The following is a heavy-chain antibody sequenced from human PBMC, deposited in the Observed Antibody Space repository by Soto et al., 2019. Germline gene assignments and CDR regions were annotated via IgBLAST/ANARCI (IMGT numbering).Heavy chain of an antibody. CDR3: ASKLTFGSSSDY. J-gene: IGHJ4*02. V-gene: IGHV3-23*01. Sequence: GGSLRLSCAASGFTFSNYAMNWVRQAPGKGLEWVSTIGGSGAPTYYADSVRGRFTISRDNSKNTLYLQMNSLRDEDTAVYFCASKLTFGSSSDYWGQGTLVTVSS. CDR1: GFTFSNYA. D-gene: IGHD3-10*01. CDR2: IGGSGAPT.